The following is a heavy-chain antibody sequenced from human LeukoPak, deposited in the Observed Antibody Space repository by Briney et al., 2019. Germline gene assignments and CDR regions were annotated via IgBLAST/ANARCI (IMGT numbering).Heavy chain of an antibody. Sequence: GGSLRLSCAASGFTFSEYWMAWVRQAPGRGLEWVAHIKRDGSDKNYVDPVKGRFIISRDNAKNSVYLQMNSLRAEDTATYYCARDGYLDYWGQGTLVTVSS. CDR3: ARDGYLDY. CDR2: IKRDGSDK. J-gene: IGHJ4*02. V-gene: IGHV3-7*05. CDR1: GFTFSEYW. D-gene: IGHD5-18*01.